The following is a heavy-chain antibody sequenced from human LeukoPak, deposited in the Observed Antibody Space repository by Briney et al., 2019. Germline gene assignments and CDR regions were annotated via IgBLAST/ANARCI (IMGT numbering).Heavy chain of an antibody. V-gene: IGHV3-48*03. CDR3: ARDRSAGWFDP. Sequence: GGSLRLSCAGSGFTFGRYWMSWVRQAPGKGLEWVSYISSSGSTIYYADSVKGRFTISRDNAKNSLYLQMNSLRAEDTAVYYCARDRSAGWFDPWGQGTLVTVSS. CDR2: ISSSGSTI. CDR1: GFTFGRYW. J-gene: IGHJ5*02.